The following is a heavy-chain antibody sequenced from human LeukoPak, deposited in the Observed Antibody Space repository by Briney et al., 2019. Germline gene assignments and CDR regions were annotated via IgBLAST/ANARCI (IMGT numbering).Heavy chain of an antibody. J-gene: IGHJ3*02. CDR1: GFTFSSYG. V-gene: IGHV3-30*18. CDR2: ISYDGSNK. D-gene: IGHD6-19*01. Sequence: GGSLRLSCAASGFTFSSYGVHWVRQAPGKGLEWVAVISYDGSNKYYADSVKGRFTISRDNSKNTLYLQMNSLRAEDTAVYYCAKPSREWLVRDAFDIWGQGTMVTVSS. CDR3: AKPSREWLVRDAFDI.